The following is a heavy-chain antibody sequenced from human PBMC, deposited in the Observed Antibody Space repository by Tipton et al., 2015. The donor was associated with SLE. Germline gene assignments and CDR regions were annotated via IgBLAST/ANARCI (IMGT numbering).Heavy chain of an antibody. CDR1: GGSISSYY. D-gene: IGHD3-3*01. Sequence: TLSLTCTVSGGSISSYYWSWIRQPAGKGLDWIGRIYTSGSTNYNPSLKSRVTMSVDTSKNQFSLKLSSVTAADTAVYYCARGCWSGYCPIHYYYYMDVWGKGTTVTVSS. J-gene: IGHJ6*03. CDR2: IYTSGST. CDR3: ARGCWSGYCPIHYYYYMDV. V-gene: IGHV4-4*07.